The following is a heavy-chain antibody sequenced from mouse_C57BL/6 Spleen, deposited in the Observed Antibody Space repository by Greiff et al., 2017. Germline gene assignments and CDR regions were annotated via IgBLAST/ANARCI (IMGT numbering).Heavy chain of an antibody. Sequence: EVKLMESGGGLVQPGGSMKLSCVASGFTFSNYWMNWVRQSPEKGLEWVAQIRLKSDNYATHYAESVKGRFTISRDDSKSSVFLQMNNLRAEDTGIYYCTKKAYYSKGAMDYWGQGTSVTVSS. D-gene: IGHD2-5*01. J-gene: IGHJ4*01. CDR2: IRLKSDNYAT. V-gene: IGHV6-3*01. CDR3: TKKAYYSKGAMDY. CDR1: GFTFSNYW.